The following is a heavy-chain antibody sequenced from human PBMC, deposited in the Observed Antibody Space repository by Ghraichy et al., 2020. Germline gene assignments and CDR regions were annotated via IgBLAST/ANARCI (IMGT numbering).Heavy chain of an antibody. CDR2: IYYSGST. CDR1: GGSISSYY. Sequence: SETLALTCTVSGGSISSYYWSWIRQPPGKGLEWIGYIYYSGSTNYNPSLKSRVTISVDTSKNQFSLKLSSVNAADTAVYYCARDSTTPYYYYGIDVWGQGTTVTVSS. V-gene: IGHV4-59*01. J-gene: IGHJ6*02. D-gene: IGHD1-1*01. CDR3: ARDSTTPYYYYGIDV.